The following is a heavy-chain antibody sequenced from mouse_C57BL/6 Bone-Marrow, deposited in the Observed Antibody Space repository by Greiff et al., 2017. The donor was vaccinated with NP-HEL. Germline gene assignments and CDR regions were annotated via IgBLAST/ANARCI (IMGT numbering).Heavy chain of an antibody. CDR3: ARIYYGYDGGYAMDY. J-gene: IGHJ4*01. V-gene: IGHV3-5*01. CDR1: GISITTGNYR. CDR2: IYYSGTI. D-gene: IGHD2-2*01. Sequence: EVHLVESGPGLVKPSQTVFLTCTVTGISITTGNYRWSWIRQFPGNKLEWIGYIYYSGTITYNPSLTSRTTITRDTPKNQFFLEMNSLTAEDTATYYCARIYYGYDGGYAMDYWGQGTSVTVSS.